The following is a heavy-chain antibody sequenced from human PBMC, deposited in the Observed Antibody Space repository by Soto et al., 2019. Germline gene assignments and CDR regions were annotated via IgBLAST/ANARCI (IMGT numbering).Heavy chain of an antibody. J-gene: IGHJ4*02. CDR1: GASISSSY. CDR2: IYYSGST. Sequence: SETLSLTCTVSGASISSSYWSWIRQPPGKGLEWIGYIYYSGSTNYNPSLKSRVTISVDTSKNQFSLKLSSVTAADTAMYYCARRVKYGSGRRPAYYFDYWGQGTLVTVSS. D-gene: IGHD3-10*01. CDR3: ARRVKYGSGRRPAYYFDY. V-gene: IGHV4-59*01.